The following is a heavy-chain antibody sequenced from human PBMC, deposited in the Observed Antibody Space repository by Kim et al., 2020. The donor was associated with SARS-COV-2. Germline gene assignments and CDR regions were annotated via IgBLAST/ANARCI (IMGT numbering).Heavy chain of an antibody. CDR2: ISSSSSYI. CDR3: ASFEGSSSNFDP. Sequence: GGSLRLSCAASGFTFSSYSMNWVRQAPGKGLEWVSSISSSSSYIYYADSVKGRFTISRDNAKNSLYLQMNSLRAEDTAVYYCASFEGSSSNFDPWGQGTLLTVSS. J-gene: IGHJ5*02. V-gene: IGHV3-21*01. CDR1: GFTFSSYS. D-gene: IGHD6-13*01.